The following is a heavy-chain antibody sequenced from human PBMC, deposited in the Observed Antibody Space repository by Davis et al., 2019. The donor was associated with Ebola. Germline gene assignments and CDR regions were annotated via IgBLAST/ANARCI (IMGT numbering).Heavy chain of an antibody. CDR1: GFTFSDYW. D-gene: IGHD3-9*01. CDR2: IKQDGSET. J-gene: IGHJ4*02. CDR3: ARDAFSLSRYDTEDH. V-gene: IGHV3-7*01. Sequence: PGGSLRLSCAASGFTFSDYWMTWVRQAPGKGLEWVANIKQDGSETYYVDSLKGRFTISRDNAKNSLYLQMDSLRVEDTAIYYCARDAFSLSRYDTEDHWGQGTLVTVSS.